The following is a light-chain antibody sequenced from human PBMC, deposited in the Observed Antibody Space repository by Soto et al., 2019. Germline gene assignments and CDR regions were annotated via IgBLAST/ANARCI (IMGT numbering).Light chain of an antibody. V-gene: IGKV3-11*01. Sequence: EIVLTQSPATLSLSPGERATLSCRASQSVSSYLALYQQKPGQAPRLLIYDASNRATGIPARFSGSGSGTDFTLTISSLEPEDFAVYYCQQRSNWRTFGQGTKVDIK. CDR3: QQRSNWRT. J-gene: IGKJ1*01. CDR1: QSVSSY. CDR2: DAS.